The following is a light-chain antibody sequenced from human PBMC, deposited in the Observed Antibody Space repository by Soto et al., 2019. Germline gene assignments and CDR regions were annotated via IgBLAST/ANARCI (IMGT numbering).Light chain of an antibody. CDR3: MQALQTPYT. CDR2: LGS. Sequence: DIVMTQSPLSLPVTPGEPASISCRSSQSLLHSNGYNYLDWYLQKSGQSPQLLIYLGSNRASGVPDRFSGSGSGTDFTLKISRVEAEDVGVYYCMQALQTPYTFGQGPKVDIK. CDR1: QSLLHSNGYNY. V-gene: IGKV2-28*01. J-gene: IGKJ2*01.